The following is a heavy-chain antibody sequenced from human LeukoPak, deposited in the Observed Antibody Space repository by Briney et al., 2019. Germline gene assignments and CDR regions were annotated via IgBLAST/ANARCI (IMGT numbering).Heavy chain of an antibody. CDR1: GFTFSSYG. CDR2: IWYDGSNK. J-gene: IGHJ4*02. Sequence: PGGSLRLSCAASGFTFSSYGMHWVRQAPGKGLEGVAVIWYDGSNKYYADSVKGRFTISRDNSKNTLYLQMNSLRAEDTAVYYCARDWGEMATIGPLGLSGAFDYWGQGTLVTVSS. CDR3: ARDWGEMATIGPLGLSGAFDY. D-gene: IGHD5-24*01. V-gene: IGHV3-33*01.